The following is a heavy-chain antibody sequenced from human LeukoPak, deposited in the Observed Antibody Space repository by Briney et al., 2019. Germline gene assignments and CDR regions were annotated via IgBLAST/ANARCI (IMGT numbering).Heavy chain of an antibody. J-gene: IGHJ4*02. Sequence: GGSLRLSCAASGFTFSSYSMNWVRQAPGKGLEWGSYISSSISTIYYADSVKGRFTISRDNAKNSLYLQMNSLRAEDTAVYYCARGKGYCSRTSCYDFDYWGQGTLVTVSS. CDR1: GFTFSSYS. CDR3: ARGKGYCSRTSCYDFDY. V-gene: IGHV3-48*01. CDR2: ISSSISTI. D-gene: IGHD2-2*01.